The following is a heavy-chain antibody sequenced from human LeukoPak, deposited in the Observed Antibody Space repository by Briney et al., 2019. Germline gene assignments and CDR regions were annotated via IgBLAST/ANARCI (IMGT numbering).Heavy chain of an antibody. CDR3: ARVAMVRGVITPYYFDY. CDR2: IYYSGST. V-gene: IGHV4-61*08. D-gene: IGHD3-10*01. Sequence: SETLSLTCTVSGGSLSSGGYYWSWIRQPPGKGLEWIGYIYYSGSTNYNPSLKSRVTISVDTSKNQFSLKLSSVTAADTAVYYCARVAMVRGVITPYYFDYWGQGTLVTVSS. J-gene: IGHJ4*02. CDR1: GGSLSSGGYY.